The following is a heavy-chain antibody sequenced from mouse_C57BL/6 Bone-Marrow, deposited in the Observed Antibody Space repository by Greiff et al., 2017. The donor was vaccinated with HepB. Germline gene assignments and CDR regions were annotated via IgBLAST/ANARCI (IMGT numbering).Heavy chain of an antibody. CDR2: INPGSGGT. J-gene: IGHJ2*01. V-gene: IGHV1-54*01. D-gene: IGHD2-1*01. Sequence: QVQLKQSGAELVRPGTSVKVSCKASGYAFTNYLIEWVKQRPGQGLEWIGVINPGSGGTNYNEKFKGKATLTADKSSSTAYMQLSSLTSEDSAVYFCARGNYGNYDYFDYWGQGTTLTVSS. CDR3: ARGNYGNYDYFDY. CDR1: GYAFTNYL.